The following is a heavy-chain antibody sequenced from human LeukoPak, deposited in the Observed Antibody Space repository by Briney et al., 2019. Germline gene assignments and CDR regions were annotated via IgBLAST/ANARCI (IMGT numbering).Heavy chain of an antibody. J-gene: IGHJ4*02. CDR2: IAWNSGNT. CDR3: AKDMNSYGSGSSYNPWGPFDS. V-gene: IGHV3-9*01. Sequence: GRSLRLSCAASGFTFDNYAMHWVRQAPGKGLEWVSGIAWNSGNTGFADSVKGRFTISRDNAENSLYLQMNSLAPEDTAFYFCAKDMNSYGSGSSYNPWGPFDSWGQGTLVTVSS. CDR1: GFTFDNYA. D-gene: IGHD3-10*01.